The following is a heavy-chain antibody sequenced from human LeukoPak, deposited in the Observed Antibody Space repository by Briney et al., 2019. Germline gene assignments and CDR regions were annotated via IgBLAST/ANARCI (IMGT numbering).Heavy chain of an antibody. V-gene: IGHV3-30*03. CDR2: ISYYGSNA. J-gene: IGHJ4*02. Sequence: GRSLRLSCAASGFIFNGYSMHWIRQAPGKGLEWVAVISYYGSNAYYEDSVKGRFTISRDNYKYTVDLQMNSLRPEDTAVYYCAAEGSLYYYDFWGKGTLVTVSS. CDR1: GFIFNGYS. CDR3: AAEGSLYYYDF. D-gene: IGHD2-8*01.